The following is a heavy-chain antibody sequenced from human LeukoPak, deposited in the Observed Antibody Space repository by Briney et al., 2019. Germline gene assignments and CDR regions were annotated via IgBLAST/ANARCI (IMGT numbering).Heavy chain of an antibody. Sequence: ASVKVSCKASGYTFTSYAMHWVRQATGQGLEWMGWMNPKSGNTLYAQKFQGRVTMTRNTSISTAYMELSSVRSEDTAVYYCARFLKNPVNRRGPANYYMDVWGKGTTVTISS. CDR1: GYTFTSYA. D-gene: IGHD2/OR15-2a*01. CDR2: MNPKSGNT. J-gene: IGHJ6*03. V-gene: IGHV1-8*02. CDR3: ARFLKNPVNRRGPANYYMDV.